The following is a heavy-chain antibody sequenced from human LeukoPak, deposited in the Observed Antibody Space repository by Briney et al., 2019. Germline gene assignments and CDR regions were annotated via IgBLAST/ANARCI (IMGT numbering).Heavy chain of an antibody. CDR3: ARDYTGYYFDY. CDR2: ISSSSFI. D-gene: IGHD3-10*01. J-gene: IGHJ4*02. Sequence: GGSLRLSCAASGFTFSSYSMNWVRQAPGRGLEWVSSISSSSFIYYADSVKGRFTISRDDAKNSLYLQLNSLRAEDTAVYYCARDYTGYYFDYWGQGTLVTVSS. V-gene: IGHV3-21*01. CDR1: GFTFSSYS.